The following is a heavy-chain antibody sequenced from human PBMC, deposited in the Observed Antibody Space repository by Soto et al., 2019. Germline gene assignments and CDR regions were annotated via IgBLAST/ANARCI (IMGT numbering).Heavy chain of an antibody. J-gene: IGHJ4*02. V-gene: IGHV2-5*02. CDR3: AHRAYYYGSGSYYTH. Sequence: QITLKESGPPLVKPTQTLTLTCTFSGFSLSTREVGVGWIRQPPGKALEWLALIYWDDDKRYRPSLKSRLTNVKDTSKTLVILIMTNMDPEDTATYYCAHRAYYYGSGSYYTHWGQGILVTVSS. CDR1: GFSLSTREVG. D-gene: IGHD3-10*01. CDR2: IYWDDDK.